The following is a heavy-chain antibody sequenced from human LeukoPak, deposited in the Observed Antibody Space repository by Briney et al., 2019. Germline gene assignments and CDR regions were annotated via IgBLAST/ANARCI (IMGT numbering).Heavy chain of an antibody. CDR2: IYTSGST. CDR3: AREVEYCSSTSCYGFDY. J-gene: IGHJ4*02. V-gene: IGHV4-4*07. CDR1: GGSISSYY. Sequence: PSETLSLTCTVSGGSISSYYWSWIRQPAGKGLEWIGRIYTSGSTNYNPSLKSRVTMSVDTSKNQSSLKLSSVTAADTAVYYCAREVEYCSSTSCYGFDYWGQGTLVTVSS. D-gene: IGHD2-2*01.